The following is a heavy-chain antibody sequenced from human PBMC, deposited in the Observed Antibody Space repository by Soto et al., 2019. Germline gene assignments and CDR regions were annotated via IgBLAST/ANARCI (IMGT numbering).Heavy chain of an antibody. CDR1: GGSISSGDSW. J-gene: IGHJ6*02. CDR3: AREGAASHSYYYGTDV. Sequence: TLSLTCTVSGGSISSGDSWWSWIRQSPGKGLEWIGYIYHSGSTYYNPSLESRVTISVDTSKNQFSLKLNSVTAADTAVYYCAREGAASHSYYYGTDVWGQGTTVTVSS. D-gene: IGHD3-16*01. V-gene: IGHV4-30-4*08. CDR2: IYHSGST.